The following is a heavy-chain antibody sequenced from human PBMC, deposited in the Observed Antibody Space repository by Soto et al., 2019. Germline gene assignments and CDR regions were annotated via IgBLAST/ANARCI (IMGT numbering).Heavy chain of an antibody. CDR3: ASGKWSFDY. V-gene: IGHV3-11*01. D-gene: IGHD2-8*01. CDR1: GITLSDNY. CDR2: ISNSDYTT. J-gene: IGHJ4*02. Sequence: QVHLVASGGGLVKPGGSLRLSCVASGITLSDNYMTWIRQAPGKGLEWLSYISNSDYTTYYADSVKCRFTISRDNAKNSLYLQLNGLRVEDTAVYYCASGKWSFDYWGQGILVTVYS.